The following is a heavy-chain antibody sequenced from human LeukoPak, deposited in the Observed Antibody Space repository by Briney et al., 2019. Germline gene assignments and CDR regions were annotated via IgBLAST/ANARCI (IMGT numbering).Heavy chain of an antibody. D-gene: IGHD3-10*01. J-gene: IGHJ4*02. Sequence: AGGSLRLSCAASGFSIGTYYMSWVRQAPGKGLEWVANIKQDGREKHYVDSVKGRFTISRDSSKNSLYLQMSSLRAEDTAVYYCARDPRGSEYSHFDSWGQGTLVTVSS. CDR3: ARDPRGSEYSHFDS. CDR1: GFSIGTYY. CDR2: IKQDGREK. V-gene: IGHV3-7*01.